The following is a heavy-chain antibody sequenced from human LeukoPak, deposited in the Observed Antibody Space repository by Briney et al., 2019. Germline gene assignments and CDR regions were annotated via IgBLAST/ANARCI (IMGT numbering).Heavy chain of an antibody. CDR3: ARNYYDSSGEAPFDI. D-gene: IGHD3-22*01. Sequence: ASVKVSCKASGYTFSIYGIGWVRQAPGQGLEWMGWISAYNGNTNYAQKLQGRVTMTTDTSTSTAYMELRSLRSDDTAVYYCARNYYDSSGEAPFDIWGQGTMVTVSS. CDR1: GYTFSIYG. V-gene: IGHV1-18*01. CDR2: ISAYNGNT. J-gene: IGHJ3*02.